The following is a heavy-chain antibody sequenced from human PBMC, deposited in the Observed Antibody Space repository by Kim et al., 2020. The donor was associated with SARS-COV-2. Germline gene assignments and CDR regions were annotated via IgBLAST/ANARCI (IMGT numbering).Heavy chain of an antibody. J-gene: IGHJ4*02. CDR3: ARTTQWIAAAGTLDY. CDR1: GGSFSGYY. CDR2: INHSGST. Sequence: SETLSLTCAVYGGSFSGYYWSWIRQPPGKGLEWIGEINHSGSTNYNPSLKSRVTISVDTSKNQFSLNLSSVTAADTAVYYCARTTQWIAAAGTLDYWGQG. D-gene: IGHD6-13*01. V-gene: IGHV4-34*01.